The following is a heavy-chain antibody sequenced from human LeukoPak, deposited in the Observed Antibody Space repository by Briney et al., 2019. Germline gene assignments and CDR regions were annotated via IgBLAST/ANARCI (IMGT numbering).Heavy chain of an antibody. Sequence: QRGRSLRPSCAASGFTFSSNGMHWVRQAPGKGLEWVAVIWYDGSNKKYADFVKGRVTISRDNSKNTLYLQMNSLRAEDTAVYYCARGEYDSPYYYAMDVWGQGTTVTVSS. J-gene: IGHJ6*02. CDR1: GFTFSSNG. CDR3: ARGEYDSPYYYAMDV. CDR2: IWYDGSNK. D-gene: IGHD3-3*01. V-gene: IGHV3-33*01.